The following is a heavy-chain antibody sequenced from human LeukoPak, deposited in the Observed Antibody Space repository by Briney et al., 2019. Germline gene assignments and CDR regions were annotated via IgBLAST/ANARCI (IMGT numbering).Heavy chain of an antibody. D-gene: IGHD3-10*01. CDR1: GFTFDDYA. CDR3: AKDIGITMVRGSFDY. CDR2: ISGDGGST. Sequence: GGSLRLSCAASGFTFDDYAIRWVRQAPGKGLEWVSLISGDGGSTYYADSVKGRFTISRDNSKNSLYLQMNSLRTEDTALYYCAKDIGITMVRGSFDYWGQGTLVTVSS. J-gene: IGHJ4*02. V-gene: IGHV3-43*02.